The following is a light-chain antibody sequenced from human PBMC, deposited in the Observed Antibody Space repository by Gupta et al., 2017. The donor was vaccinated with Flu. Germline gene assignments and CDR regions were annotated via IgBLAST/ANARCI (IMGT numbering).Light chain of an antibody. Sequence: ERVTITFTASQSVSAWMDWNQQKPGKGPKLLIYQASTFDSGVPSRFSGTGCGTEFTLTISCLKPDDFAIYDCQHYNSYSGHSFGQGTKLEIK. CDR1: QSVSAW. CDR3: QHYNSYSGHS. CDR2: QAS. J-gene: IGKJ2*03. V-gene: IGKV1-5*03.